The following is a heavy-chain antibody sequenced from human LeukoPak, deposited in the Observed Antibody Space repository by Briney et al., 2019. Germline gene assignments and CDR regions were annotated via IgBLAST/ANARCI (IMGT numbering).Heavy chain of an antibody. Sequence: SETLSLTCTVSGGSISSYYWSWIRQPAGKGLEWIGRFYSSVSTDYNPSLKRRVTMSVDTSKNQFSLKLSSVTAADTAVYYCARGTYCGSDCYSFEYWGQGTLVTVSS. V-gene: IGHV4-4*07. D-gene: IGHD2-21*01. J-gene: IGHJ4*02. CDR1: GGSISSYY. CDR2: FYSSVST. CDR3: ARGTYCGSDCYSFEY.